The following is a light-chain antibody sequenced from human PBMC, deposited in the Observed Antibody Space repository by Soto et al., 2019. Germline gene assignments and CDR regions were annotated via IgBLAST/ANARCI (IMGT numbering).Light chain of an antibody. CDR2: DVS. J-gene: IGLJ2*01. V-gene: IGLV2-14*01. Sequence: QSALTQPASVSGSPGQSITISCTGTSSDVGGYHYVSWYQQHPGKAPKLMIYDVSNRPSGVSNRFSGSKSGNTASLTISGLQAEDEAAYYCSSYTSSSTVVFGGGTKLTVL. CDR1: SSDVGGYHY. CDR3: SSYTSSSTVV.